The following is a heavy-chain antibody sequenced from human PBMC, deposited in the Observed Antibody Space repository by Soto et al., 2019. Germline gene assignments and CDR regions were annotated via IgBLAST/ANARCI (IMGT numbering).Heavy chain of an antibody. CDR3: AKNSRMTTVTTYYYYYYMDV. V-gene: IGHV3-33*06. CDR1: GFTFSSYG. Sequence: GGSLRLSCAASGFTFSSYGMHWVRQAPGKGLEWVAVIWYDGSNKYYADSVKGRFTISRDNSKNTLYLQMNSLRAEDTAVYYCAKNSRMTTVTTYYYYYYMDVWGKGTTVTVSS. CDR2: IWYDGSNK. D-gene: IGHD4-17*01. J-gene: IGHJ6*03.